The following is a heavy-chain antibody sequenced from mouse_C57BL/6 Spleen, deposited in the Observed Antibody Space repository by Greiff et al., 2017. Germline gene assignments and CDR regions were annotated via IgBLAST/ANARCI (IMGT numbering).Heavy chain of an antibody. J-gene: IGHJ4*01. Sequence: EVQLQQSGPVLVKPGASVKMSCKASGYTFTDYYMNWVKQSHGKSLEWIGVINPYNGGTSYNQKFKGKATLTVDKSSSTAYMELNSLTSEDSAVYYCARYYGSSLGYYAMDYWGQGTSVTVSS. CDR1: GYTFTDYY. CDR2: INPYNGGT. CDR3: ARYYGSSLGYYAMDY. V-gene: IGHV1-19*01. D-gene: IGHD1-1*01.